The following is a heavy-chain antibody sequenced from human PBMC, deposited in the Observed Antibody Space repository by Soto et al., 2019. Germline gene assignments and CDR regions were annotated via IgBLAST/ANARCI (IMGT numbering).Heavy chain of an antibody. J-gene: IGHJ4*02. D-gene: IGHD6-19*01. CDR3: ARDPDSSGWDRFDY. CDR2: ISDDRSNK. Sequence: QVQLVESGGGVVQPGRSLRLSCAASGFTFSSYAMHWVRQAPGKGLEWVAIISDDRSNKYYADSVKGRFTISRDNSKDTLYLQMHSLRAEDKAVYYCARDPDSSGWDRFDYGGQGTLVTVSS. V-gene: IGHV3-30*04. CDR1: GFTFSSYA.